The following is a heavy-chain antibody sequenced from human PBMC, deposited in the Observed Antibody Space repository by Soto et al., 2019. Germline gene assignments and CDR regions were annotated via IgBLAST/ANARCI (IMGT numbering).Heavy chain of an antibody. J-gene: IGHJ4*02. CDR1: GGTFSSYT. Sequence: VKVSCKASGGTFSSYTISWVRQAPGQGLEWMGRIIPILGIANYAQKFQGRVTITADKSTSTAYMELSSLRSEDTAVYYCAREEYYYGSGAFFDYWGQGTLVTV. D-gene: IGHD3-10*01. CDR3: AREEYYYGSGAFFDY. V-gene: IGHV1-69*04. CDR2: IIPILGIA.